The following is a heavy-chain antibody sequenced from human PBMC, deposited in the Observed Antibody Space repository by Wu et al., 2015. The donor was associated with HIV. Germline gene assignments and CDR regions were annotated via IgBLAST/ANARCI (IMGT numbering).Heavy chain of an antibody. Sequence: QVHLVQSGAEVKRPGSSVKVSCKVSGDTFNNYALTWVRQAPGQGLEWLAVISPIYGIVNSARKFQGRVTMTRNTSISTAYMELSSLRSEDTAVYYCARNLNPTTLVAAGPLTLPWYNWFTPGAREPWSPSPQ. J-gene: IGHJ5*02. CDR2: ISPIYGIV. CDR3: ARNLNPTTLVAAGPLTLPWYNWFTP. CDR1: GDTFNNYA. D-gene: IGHD4-23*01. V-gene: IGHV1-69*05.